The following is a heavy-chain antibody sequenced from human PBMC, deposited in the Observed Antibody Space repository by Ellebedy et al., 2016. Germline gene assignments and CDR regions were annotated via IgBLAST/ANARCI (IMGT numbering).Heavy chain of an antibody. J-gene: IGHJ3*02. D-gene: IGHD3-16*02. V-gene: IGHV1-46*01. Sequence: ASVKVSCXASGYTFTGYFIHWVRQAPGQGLEWMGIINPSGGSTSYAQKFQGRVTMTRDTSTSTVYMELSSLRSEDTAVYYCARDWAPIVWGSYRLNSFDIWGQGTMVTVSS. CDR3: ARDWAPIVWGSYRLNSFDI. CDR2: INPSGGST. CDR1: GYTFTGYF.